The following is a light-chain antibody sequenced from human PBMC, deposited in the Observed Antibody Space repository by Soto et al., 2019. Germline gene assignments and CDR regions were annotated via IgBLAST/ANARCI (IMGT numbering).Light chain of an antibody. CDR1: SFNIGRNA. V-gene: IGLV1-44*01. J-gene: IGLJ3*02. CDR2: NNN. CDR3: AVWDDSLNGLV. Sequence: QPVLTQPPSTSGTPGQRVTISCSGSSFNIGRNAVNWYQQVPGTTPKLVMYNNNQWPSGVPDRFSGSKSGTSASLAISGLQSEDEADYYCAVWDDSLNGLVFGGGTKLTVL.